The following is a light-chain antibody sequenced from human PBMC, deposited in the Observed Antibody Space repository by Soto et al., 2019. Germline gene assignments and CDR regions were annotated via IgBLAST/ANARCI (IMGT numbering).Light chain of an antibody. V-gene: IGKV3-20*01. CDR3: QQYGSSPLT. CDR1: ESFANTY. Sequence: EIVLTQSPGTLSLSPGERATLSCRASESFANTYLAWYQQKPGQAPRLLIYGASSRATGIPDRFSGSVSGTDYTLTISRLEPEESAVYYCQQYGSSPLTFGGGTKVEIK. CDR2: GAS. J-gene: IGKJ4*01.